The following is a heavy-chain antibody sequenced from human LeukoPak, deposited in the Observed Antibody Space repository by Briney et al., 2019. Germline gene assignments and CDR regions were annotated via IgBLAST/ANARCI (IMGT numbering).Heavy chain of an antibody. V-gene: IGHV4-59*06. D-gene: IGHD5-24*01. J-gene: IGHJ6*02. CDR3: ARDTRNYYYGMDV. CDR2: IYYSGST. Sequence: PSETLSLTCTVSGGSISSYYWSWIRQPPGKGLEWIGYIYYSGSTYYNPSLKSRVTISVDTSKNQFSLKLSSVTAADTAVYYCARDTRNYYYGMDVWGQGTTVTVSS. CDR1: GGSISSYY.